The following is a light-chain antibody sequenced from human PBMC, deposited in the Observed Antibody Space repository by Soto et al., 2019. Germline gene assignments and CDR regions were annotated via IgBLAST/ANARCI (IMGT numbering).Light chain of an antibody. J-gene: IGLJ2*01. CDR3: QVWDSSSDKVV. CDR2: YDS. V-gene: IGLV3-21*04. Sequence: SYELTQPPSVSVAPGKTARITCGGNNIGSKSVHWYQQKPGQAPVLVIYYDSDRPSGIPERFSGSNSGNTATLTIXRXEXXXXXXXXCQVWDSSSDKVVFGGGTKLTVL. CDR1: NIGSKS.